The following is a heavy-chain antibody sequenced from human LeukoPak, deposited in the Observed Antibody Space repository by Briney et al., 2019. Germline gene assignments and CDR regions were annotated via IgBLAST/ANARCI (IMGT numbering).Heavy chain of an antibody. J-gene: IGHJ6*02. Sequence: RASVKVSCKASGYTFTSYGISWVRQAPGQGLEWMGWISAYNGNTNYAQKLQGRVTMTTDTSTSTAYMELRSLRSDNTAVYYCARKDTSAFYGMDVWGQGTTVTVSS. CDR1: GYTFTSYG. V-gene: IGHV1-18*01. D-gene: IGHD2-15*01. CDR3: ARKDTSAFYGMDV. CDR2: ISAYNGNT.